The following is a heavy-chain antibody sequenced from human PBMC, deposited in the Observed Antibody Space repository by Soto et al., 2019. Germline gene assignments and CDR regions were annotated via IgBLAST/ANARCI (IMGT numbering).Heavy chain of an antibody. CDR2: IYSDDDK. CDR1: GFSLSTSGVG. V-gene: IGHV2-5*02. CDR3: AHRRTYTSPWGY. D-gene: IGHD7-27*01. Sequence: QITLKESGPTLVKPTQTLTLTCTFSGFSLSTSGVGVGWIRQPPGKALEWLALIYSDDDKHYSPSLKTRLSITNDTSKKQVVLTMTNMDPVDTATYYCAHRRTYTSPWGYRGQGTLVTVSS. J-gene: IGHJ4*02.